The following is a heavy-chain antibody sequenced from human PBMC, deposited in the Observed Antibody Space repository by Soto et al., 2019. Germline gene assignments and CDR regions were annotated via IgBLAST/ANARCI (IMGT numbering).Heavy chain of an antibody. D-gene: IGHD2-2*01. J-gene: IGHJ5*02. CDR1: GYTFTIYA. CDR2: INAGNGNT. Sequence: ASVKVSCKASGYTFTIYAMHWVRQAPGQRLEWMGWINAGNGNTKYSQKFQGRVTITRDTSASTAYMELSSLRSEDTAVYYCARDIVVVPAAIGWFDPWGQGTLVTVSS. V-gene: IGHV1-3*01. CDR3: ARDIVVVPAAIGWFDP.